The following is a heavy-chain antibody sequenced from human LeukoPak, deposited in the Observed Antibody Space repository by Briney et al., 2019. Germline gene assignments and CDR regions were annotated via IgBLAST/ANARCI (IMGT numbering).Heavy chain of an antibody. Sequence: SQTLSLTCTVSGGSISSGGYFWSWVRQHPGKGLEWIGYISNSGSTSYNPSLKSRVTLSVDTSKNQFSLKLSSVTAADTAVYYCARESITGHIWGQGTLVTVSS. CDR1: GGSISSGGYF. D-gene: IGHD1-20*01. V-gene: IGHV4-31*03. J-gene: IGHJ4*02. CDR3: ARESITGHI. CDR2: ISNSGST.